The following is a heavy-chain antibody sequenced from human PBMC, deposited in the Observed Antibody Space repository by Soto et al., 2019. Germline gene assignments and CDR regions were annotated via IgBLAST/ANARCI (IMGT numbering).Heavy chain of an antibody. D-gene: IGHD2-2*02. CDR2: INAGNGET. CDR1: GYTFTTYT. Sequence: ASVKVSCKASGYTFTTYTIQWVRQAPGQRLEWMGWINAGNGETKYSQNFQGRVTITRDTSASTAYMELNSLRSEDTAVYYCARSTTSCYSLCWFDPWGMGILVTVS. V-gene: IGHV1-3*01. J-gene: IGHJ5*02. CDR3: ARSTTSCYSLCWFDP.